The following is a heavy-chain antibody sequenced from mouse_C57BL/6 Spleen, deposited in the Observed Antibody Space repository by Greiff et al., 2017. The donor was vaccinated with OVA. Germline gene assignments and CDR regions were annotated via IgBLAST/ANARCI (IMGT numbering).Heavy chain of an antibody. CDR1: GYSITSGYY. CDR2: ISYDGSN. D-gene: IGHD2-5*01. CDR3: ASYSNFDY. V-gene: IGHV3-6*01. Sequence: ESGPGLVKPSQSLSLTCSVTGYSITSGYYWNWIRQFPGNKLEWMGYISYDGSNKYNPSLKNRISITRDTSKNQFFLTLNSVTTEDTATYYCASYSNFDYWGQGTTLTVSS. J-gene: IGHJ2*01.